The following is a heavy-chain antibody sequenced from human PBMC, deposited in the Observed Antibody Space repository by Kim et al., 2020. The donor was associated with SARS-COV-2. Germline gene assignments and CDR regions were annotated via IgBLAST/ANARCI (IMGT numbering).Heavy chain of an antibody. Sequence: SVKVSCKASGGTFNNYAMTWVRQAPGQGLEWMGGIIPIFGTANYAQKFQDRVTITADEFTRTVYMELSSLRSEDTAVYYCARGVTVFGVVPQYYYNGLDVWGQGAAVTVS. CDR3: ARGVTVFGVVPQYYYNGLDV. D-gene: IGHD3-3*01. CDR2: IIPIFGTA. CDR1: GGTFNNYA. J-gene: IGHJ6*02. V-gene: IGHV1-69*13.